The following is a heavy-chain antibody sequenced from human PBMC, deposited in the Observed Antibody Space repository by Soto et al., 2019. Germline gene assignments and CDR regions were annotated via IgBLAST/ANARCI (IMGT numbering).Heavy chain of an antibody. CDR2: INHSGST. CDR1: GGSFSGYY. D-gene: IGHD3-10*01. Sequence: SETLSLTCAVYGGSFSGYYWSWIRQPPGKGLEWIGEINHSGSTNYNPPLKSRVTISVDTSKNQFSLKLSSVTAADTAVYYCARSGVRGVILYYYYGMDVWGQGTTVTVSS. J-gene: IGHJ6*02. CDR3: ARSGVRGVILYYYYGMDV. V-gene: IGHV4-34*01.